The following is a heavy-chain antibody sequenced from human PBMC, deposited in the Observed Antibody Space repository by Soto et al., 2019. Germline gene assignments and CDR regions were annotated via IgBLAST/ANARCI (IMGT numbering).Heavy chain of an antibody. CDR3: ARVALGNLGH. CDR2: ISGDGSSI. Sequence: PGGSLRLSCAGSGFTFSSYWMHWVRQAPGKGLVWVSRISGDGSSISYADSVKGRFTISRDNAKNTVYLQMNSLGPEDTAVYYCARVALGNLGHWAQGPLVTVPS. CDR1: GFTFSSYW. V-gene: IGHV3-74*01. D-gene: IGHD3-16*01. J-gene: IGHJ4*02.